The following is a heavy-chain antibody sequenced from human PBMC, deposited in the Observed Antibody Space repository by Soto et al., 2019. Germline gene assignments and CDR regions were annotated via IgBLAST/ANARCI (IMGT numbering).Heavy chain of an antibody. CDR1: GFTVSSNY. V-gene: IGHV3-53*01. CDR3: ASSPVWWELPSEVYYFDY. CDR2: IYSGGST. J-gene: IGHJ4*02. D-gene: IGHD1-26*01. Sequence: GGSLRLSCAASGFTVSSNYMSWVRQAPGKGLEWVSVIYSGGSTYYADSVKGRFTISRDNSKNTLYLQMNSLRAEDTAVYYCASSPVWWELPSEVYYFDYWGQRTLVTVSS.